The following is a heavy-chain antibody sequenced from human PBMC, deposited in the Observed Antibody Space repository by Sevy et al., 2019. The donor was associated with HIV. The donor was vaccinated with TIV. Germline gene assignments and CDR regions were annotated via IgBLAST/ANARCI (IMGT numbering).Heavy chain of an antibody. CDR1: GYTFTGYY. V-gene: IGHV1-2*04. CDR3: AGAFIIAGGYYESSGDACDI. J-gene: IGHJ3*02. CDR2: INPKSGGT. Sequence: ASVKVSCKASGYTFTGYYMHWVRQAPGQGLEWMGWINPKSGGTNYAQKFQGWVTMTRDTSISTAYMELSRLGSDDTAGYDSAGAFIIAGGYYESSGDACDIWGQGTMVTVSS. D-gene: IGHD3-22*01.